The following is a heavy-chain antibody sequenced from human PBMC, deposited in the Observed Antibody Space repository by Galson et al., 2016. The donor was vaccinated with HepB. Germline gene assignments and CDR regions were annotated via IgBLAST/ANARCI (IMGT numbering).Heavy chain of an antibody. CDR2: IKSDGSST. Sequence: SLRLSCAASGFTFSSYWMYWVRQAPGKGLVWVSRIKSDGSSTSYADSVKGRFTISRDNAKNTLYLQMNSLRAYDTAVYYCARDLRSDWLPENWFDPWGQGTLVTVSS. V-gene: IGHV3-74*01. D-gene: IGHD3-9*01. CDR1: GFTFSSYW. CDR3: ARDLRSDWLPENWFDP. J-gene: IGHJ5*02.